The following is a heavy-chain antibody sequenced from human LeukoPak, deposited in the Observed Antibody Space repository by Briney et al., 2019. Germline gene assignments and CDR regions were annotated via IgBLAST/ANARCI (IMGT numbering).Heavy chain of an antibody. Sequence: GGSLRLSCAASGFTFDDYAMHWVRQAPGKGLEWVSGISWNSGTIGYADSVKGRFTISRDNAKNSLYLQMNSLRAEDTALYYCAKALYSYGPFDYWGQGTLVTVSS. CDR2: ISWNSGTI. CDR1: GFTFDDYA. CDR3: AKALYSYGPFDY. D-gene: IGHD5-18*01. V-gene: IGHV3-9*01. J-gene: IGHJ4*02.